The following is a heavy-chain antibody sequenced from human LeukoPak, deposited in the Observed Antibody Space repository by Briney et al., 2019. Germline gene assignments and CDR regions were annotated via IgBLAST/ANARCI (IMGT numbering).Heavy chain of an antibody. J-gene: IGHJ4*02. CDR3: ARDQDDNVWGSYRYGGVRYFDY. CDR2: IIGSGGST. CDR1: GFTFSSFA. D-gene: IGHD3-16*02. Sequence: GGSLRLSCAASGFTFSSFALGWVRQAPGKGLDWVSSIIGSGGSTYYADSVKGRFTISRDNAKNSLYLQMNSLRAEDTAVYYCARDQDDNVWGSYRYGGVRYFDYWGQGTLVTVSS. V-gene: IGHV3-23*01.